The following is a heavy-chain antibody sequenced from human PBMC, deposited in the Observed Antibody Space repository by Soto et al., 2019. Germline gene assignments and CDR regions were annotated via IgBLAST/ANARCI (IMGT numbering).Heavy chain of an antibody. CDR3: ARDKANVGGYNQFDP. V-gene: IGHV4-4*02. D-gene: IGHD3-16*01. Sequence: SETLSLTCAVSGASIRGSKWWSWVRQPPGKGLEWIGDIYHSGTTNYNPSLRSRVTMSVDKSKNQFSLNLTSVTAADTAVYYCARDKANVGGYNQFDPWGPGTLVTVSS. CDR1: GASIRGSKW. J-gene: IGHJ5*02. CDR2: IYHSGTT.